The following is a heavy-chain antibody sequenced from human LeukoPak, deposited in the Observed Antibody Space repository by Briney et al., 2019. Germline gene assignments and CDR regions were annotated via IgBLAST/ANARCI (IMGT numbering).Heavy chain of an antibody. V-gene: IGHV1-2*04. J-gene: IGHJ4*02. CDR1: GYIFSCYY. Sequence: ASVKVSCKASGYIFSCYYMHWVRQAPGQGLEWVGRINPDTGGPNYARKFRGWVTITTDRSISSGYMELSRLKSDDTAVYYCVTGDYFDYWGQGTLVIVSS. CDR3: VTGDYFDY. CDR2: INPDTGGP.